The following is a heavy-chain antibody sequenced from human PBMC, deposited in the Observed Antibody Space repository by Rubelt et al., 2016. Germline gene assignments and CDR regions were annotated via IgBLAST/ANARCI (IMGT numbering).Heavy chain of an antibody. V-gene: IGHV4-39*01. CDR3: ANPVLRFLEWTDY. CDR2: IYYSGST. Sequence: GGIYYSGSTYYNPSLKSRVTISVDTSKNQFSLKLSSVTAADTAVYYCANPVLRFLEWTDYWGQGTLVTVSS. D-gene: IGHD3-3*01. J-gene: IGHJ4*02.